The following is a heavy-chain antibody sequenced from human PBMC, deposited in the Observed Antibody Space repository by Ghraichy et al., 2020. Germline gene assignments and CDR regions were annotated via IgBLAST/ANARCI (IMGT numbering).Heavy chain of an antibody. Sequence: GESLNISCAASGFTFSSYGMHWVRQAPGKGLEWVAFIRYDGSNKYYADSVKGRFTISRDNSKNTLYLQMNSLRAEDTAVYYCANRQYCSSTSCYWRFDYWGQG. CDR3: ANRQYCSSTSCYWRFDY. CDR1: GFTFSSYG. CDR2: IRYDGSNK. V-gene: IGHV3-30*02. D-gene: IGHD2-2*01. J-gene: IGHJ4*02.